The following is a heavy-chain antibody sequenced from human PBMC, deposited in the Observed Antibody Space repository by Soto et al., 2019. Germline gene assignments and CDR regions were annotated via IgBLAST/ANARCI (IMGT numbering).Heavy chain of an antibody. CDR1: GYTFTGYY. Sequence: ASVKVSCKASGYTFTGYYMRWVRQAPGQGLEWMGWINPNSGGTNYAQKFQGRVTMTRDTSISTAYMELSRLRSDDTAVYYCERDISGTHVDYWGQGTLVTVSS. J-gene: IGHJ4*02. CDR3: ERDISGTHVDY. V-gene: IGHV1-2*02. D-gene: IGHD1-20*01. CDR2: INPNSGGT.